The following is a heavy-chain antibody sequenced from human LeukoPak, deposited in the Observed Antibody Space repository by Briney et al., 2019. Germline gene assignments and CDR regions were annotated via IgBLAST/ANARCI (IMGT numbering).Heavy chain of an antibody. CDR2: ISSNGGST. Sequence: GGSLRLSCAASGFTFSSYAMHWVRQASGKGLEYVSAISSNGGSTYYANSVKGRFTISRDNSKNTLYLQMGSLRAEDMAVYYCARDRSYGYLYDAFDIWGQGTMVTVSS. CDR3: ARDRSYGYLYDAFDI. D-gene: IGHD5-18*01. J-gene: IGHJ3*02. V-gene: IGHV3-64*01. CDR1: GFTFSSYA.